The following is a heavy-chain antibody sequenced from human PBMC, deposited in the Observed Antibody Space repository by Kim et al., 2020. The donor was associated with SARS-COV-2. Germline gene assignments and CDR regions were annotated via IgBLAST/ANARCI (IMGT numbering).Heavy chain of an antibody. Sequence: GGSLRLSCAASGFTFDDYAMHWVRQAPGKRLEWVSGISWNSGSIGYADSVKGRFTISRDNAKNSLYLQMNSLRAEDTALYYCAKDSAAGSTVTSYWYFDLWGRGTLVTVSS. J-gene: IGHJ2*01. CDR2: ISWNSGSI. V-gene: IGHV3-9*01. CDR3: AKDSAAGSTVTSYWYFDL. CDR1: GFTFDDYA. D-gene: IGHD4-17*01.